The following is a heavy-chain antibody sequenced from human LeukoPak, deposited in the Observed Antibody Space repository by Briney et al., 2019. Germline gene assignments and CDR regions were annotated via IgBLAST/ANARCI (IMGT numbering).Heavy chain of an antibody. Sequence: PSETLSLTCTVSGGSISSYYWSWIRQPPGKGLEWIGYIYYSGSTNYNPSLKSRVTISVDTSKNQFSLKLSSVTAADTAVNYCATFTNYYYGMDVWGQGTTVTVSS. V-gene: IGHV4-59*01. CDR3: ATFTNYYYGMDV. J-gene: IGHJ6*02. CDR1: GGSISSYY. CDR2: IYYSGST.